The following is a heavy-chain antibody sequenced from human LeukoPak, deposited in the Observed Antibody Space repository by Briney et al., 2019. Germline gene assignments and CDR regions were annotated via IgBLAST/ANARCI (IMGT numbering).Heavy chain of an antibody. D-gene: IGHD6-19*01. J-gene: IGHJ6*03. Sequence: GASVKVSCKASGYTFTSYGISWVRQAPGQGLEWMGWISAYNGNTNYAQKLQGRVTMTTDTSTSTAYMELRSLRSDDTAVYYCTRCERGAVAGTRQYYYYYMDVWGKGTTVTVSS. CDR3: TRCERGAVAGTRQYYYYYMDV. CDR2: ISAYNGNT. CDR1: GYTFTSYG. V-gene: IGHV1-18*01.